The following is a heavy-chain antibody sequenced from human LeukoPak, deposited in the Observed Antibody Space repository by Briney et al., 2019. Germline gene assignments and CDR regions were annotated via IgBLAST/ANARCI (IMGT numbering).Heavy chain of an antibody. CDR2: ISGSDGST. J-gene: IGHJ6*03. Sequence: GGSLRLSCAASGFTFSSYAMSWVRQAPGKGLEWVSAISGSDGSTYYADSVKGRFTISRDNPKNTLYLQMDSLRAEDTAVYYCAKGDCGSTSCHPRKYYDYYYYMDVWGKGTTVTVSS. CDR3: AKGDCGSTSCHPRKYYDYYYYMDV. CDR1: GFTFSSYA. D-gene: IGHD2-2*01. V-gene: IGHV3-23*01.